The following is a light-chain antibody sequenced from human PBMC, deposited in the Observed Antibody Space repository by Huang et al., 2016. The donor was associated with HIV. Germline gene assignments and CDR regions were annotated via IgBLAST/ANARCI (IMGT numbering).Light chain of an antibody. J-gene: IGKJ1*01. CDR3: MQGTHWPWS. Sequence: DVVMSQSPLSLPVTLGQPASVSCRSSESLVHSDGITYLSWFQQRPGQSQRRLIYKVSNRDPGVPDRFSGSGSGTDFTLKINRVEAEDVGVYYCMQGTHWPWSFGQGTKVEIK. V-gene: IGKV2-30*02. CDR2: KVS. CDR1: ESLVHSDGITY.